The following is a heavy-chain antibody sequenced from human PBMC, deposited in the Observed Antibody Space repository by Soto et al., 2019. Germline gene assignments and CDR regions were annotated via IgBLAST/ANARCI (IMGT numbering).Heavy chain of an antibody. D-gene: IGHD6-13*01. CDR1: GCSISSSSYY. J-gene: IGHJ6*02. V-gene: IGHV4-39*01. Sequence: PSDTLALTFTVSGCSISSSSYYWGWILQPPGKGLEWIGSIYYSGSTYYNPSLKSRVTISVDTSKNQFSLKLSSVTAADTAVYYCARHPSSSWPEVLRDYYYGMDVWGQGTTVTVSS. CDR3: ARHPSSSWPEVLRDYYYGMDV. CDR2: IYYSGST.